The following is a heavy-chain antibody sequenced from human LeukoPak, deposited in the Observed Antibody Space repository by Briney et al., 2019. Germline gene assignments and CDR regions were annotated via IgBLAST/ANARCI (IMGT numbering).Heavy chain of an antibody. V-gene: IGHV3-11*06. J-gene: IGHJ4*02. CDR1: GFTLSDYY. CDR2: ISSDSSHT. D-gene: IGHD5-18*01. CDR3: ARRGGGYPVDY. Sequence: GGSLRLSCTASGFTLSDYYLSWIRQAPGKGLEWISYISSDSSHTNYADSVKGRFTISRDNAKNSLYLQMNSLSAEDTAVYYCARRGGGYPVDYWGQGTLVTVSS.